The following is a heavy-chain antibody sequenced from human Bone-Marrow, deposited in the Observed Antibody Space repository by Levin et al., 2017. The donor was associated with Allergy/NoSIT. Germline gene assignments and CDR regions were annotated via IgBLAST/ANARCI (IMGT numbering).Heavy chain of an antibody. J-gene: IGHJ5*02. CDR1: GFTFSSYV. V-gene: IGHV3-23*01. CDR3: AKDASSGFPQS. D-gene: IGHD6-19*01. CDR2: ISGSGAGT. Sequence: GGSLRLSCEASGFTFSSYVMNWVRQAPGKGLEWVSGISGSGAGTYYADSVTGRFTVSRDNSKNTVYLQMNSLRAEDTAIYYCAKDASSGFPQSWGQGILVTVSS.